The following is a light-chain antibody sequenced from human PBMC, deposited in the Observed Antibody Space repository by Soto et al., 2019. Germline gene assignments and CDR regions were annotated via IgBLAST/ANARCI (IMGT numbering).Light chain of an antibody. CDR3: LQHNSYPLT. J-gene: IGKJ4*01. V-gene: IGKV1-17*03. Sequence: DIQMTQSPSAMSASVGDRVTINCRASQDINNYLVWFQQKPGTVPKRLIYAASSLQSGVPSRFSGSRSGTEFTLTISSLQPEDFATYYCLQHNSYPLTFGGGTKVEIK. CDR2: AAS. CDR1: QDINNY.